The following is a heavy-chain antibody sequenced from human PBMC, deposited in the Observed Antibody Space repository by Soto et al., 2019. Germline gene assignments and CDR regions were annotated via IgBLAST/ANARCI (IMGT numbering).Heavy chain of an antibody. Sequence: EVQLVESGGGLVQPGGSLRLSCAASGFTLSSYDIHWVRQATGEGLAWVSGIGSGGDTHYADSVKGRFIISREDGKNSLYLQMHKLRCGDTAVYYRARKNPPTGMEVWGQGEMVNVSS. J-gene: IGHJ6*02. CDR1: GFTLSSYD. CDR3: ARKNPPTGMEV. V-gene: IGHV3-13*01. D-gene: IGHD3-9*01. CDR2: IGSGGDT.